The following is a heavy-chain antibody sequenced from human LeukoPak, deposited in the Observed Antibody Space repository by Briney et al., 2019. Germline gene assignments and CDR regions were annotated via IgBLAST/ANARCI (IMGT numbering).Heavy chain of an antibody. Sequence: PSQTLSLTCTVSGGSISSGSYYWSWIRQPAGKGLEWIGRIYTSGSTNYNPSLKSRVTISVDTSKNQFSLKLSSVTAADTAVYYCAREYSSGWSDYYYMDVWGKGTTVTVSS. CDR1: GGSISSGSYY. CDR2: IYTSGST. CDR3: AREYSSGWSDYYYMDV. V-gene: IGHV4-61*02. J-gene: IGHJ6*03. D-gene: IGHD6-19*01.